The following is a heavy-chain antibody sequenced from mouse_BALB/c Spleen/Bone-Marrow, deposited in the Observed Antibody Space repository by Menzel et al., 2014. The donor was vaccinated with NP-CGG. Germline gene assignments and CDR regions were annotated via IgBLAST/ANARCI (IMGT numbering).Heavy chain of an antibody. CDR1: GFNIKDTY. Sequence: EVQLQQSGAELVKPGASVKLSCTASGFNIKDTYMHWVKQRPEQGLEWIGRIDPANGNTKYDPKFQDKATITADTSSNTAYLQLSSLTSKDTAAYYSANYYYGSSFDYWGQGTTLP. J-gene: IGHJ2*01. V-gene: IGHV14-3*02. CDR2: IDPANGNT. D-gene: IGHD1-1*01. CDR3: ANYYYGSSFDY.